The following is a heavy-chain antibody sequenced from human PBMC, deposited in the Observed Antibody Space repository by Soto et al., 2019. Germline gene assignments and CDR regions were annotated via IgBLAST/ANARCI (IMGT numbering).Heavy chain of an antibody. D-gene: IGHD3-10*01. CDR2: IYWDDDK. V-gene: IGHV2-5*02. J-gene: IGHJ4*02. CDR3: AHSEGSGSYRHY. CDR1: GFSLSTSGVG. Sequence: QITLKESGPTLVKPTQTLTLTCTFSGFSLSTSGVGVGWIRQPPGKALEWLALIYWDDDKRYSPSLKSRLTNIKDTSNNQVVLTMTHMELVDTATYYCAHSEGSGSYRHYWGQGTRVTGSS.